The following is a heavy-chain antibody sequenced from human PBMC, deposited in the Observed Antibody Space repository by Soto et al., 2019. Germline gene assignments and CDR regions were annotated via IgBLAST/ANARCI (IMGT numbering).Heavy chain of an antibody. D-gene: IGHD5-12*01. Sequence: QVQLVQSGAEVKKPGASVKVSCKASGYTFTSCAMHWVRQAPGQRLEWMGWINAGNGNTKYSQKFQGRVTITRDTSASTAYMELSSLRSEDTAVYYCARDSSGYDPGRDYWGQGTLVTVSS. CDR3: ARDSSGYDPGRDY. J-gene: IGHJ4*02. CDR2: INAGNGNT. CDR1: GYTFTSCA. V-gene: IGHV1-3*01.